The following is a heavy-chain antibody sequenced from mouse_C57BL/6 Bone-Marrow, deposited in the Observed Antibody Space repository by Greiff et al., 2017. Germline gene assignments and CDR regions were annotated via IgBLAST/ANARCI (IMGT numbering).Heavy chain of an antibody. V-gene: IGHV1-55*01. J-gene: IGHJ4*01. CDR3: ARCLTVYYAMDY. Sequence: QVQLKQPGAELVKPGASVKMSCKASGYTFTSYWITWVKQRPGQGLEWIGDIYPGSGSTNYNEKFKSKATLTVDTSSSTAYMQLSSLTSEDSAVYYCARCLTVYYAMDYWGQGTSVTVSS. D-gene: IGHD4-1*01. CDR1: GYTFTSYW. CDR2: IYPGSGST.